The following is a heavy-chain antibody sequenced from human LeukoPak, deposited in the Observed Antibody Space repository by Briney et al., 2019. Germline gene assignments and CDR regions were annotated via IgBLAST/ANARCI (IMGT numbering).Heavy chain of an antibody. CDR1: GDSISSSSYY. CDR2: IYYSGNT. V-gene: IGHV4-39*01. CDR3: ARRGYSDSWRHSPFDY. J-gene: IGHJ4*02. D-gene: IGHD6-13*01. Sequence: SETLSLTCTVPGDSISSSSYYRGWIRQPPGKGLEWIGSIYYSGNTYYNPSLTSRATISVDTSKKQFSLKLRSVTAADTAVYYCARRGYSDSWRHSPFDYWGQGTLVTVSS.